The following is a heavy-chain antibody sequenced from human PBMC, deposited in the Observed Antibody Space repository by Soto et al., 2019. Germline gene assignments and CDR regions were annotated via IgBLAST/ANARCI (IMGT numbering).Heavy chain of an antibody. CDR2: IYYSGST. V-gene: IGHV4-61*01. J-gene: IGHJ4*02. D-gene: IGHD3-22*01. Sequence: PSETLSLTCTVSGGSVSSGSYYWSWIRQSPGKGLEWIGYIYYSGSTNYNPSLKSRVIISVDTSKNQFSLKLSSVTAADTAVYYCARDRSGYYYDSSGGFDYWGQGTLVTVYS. CDR1: GGSVSSGSYY. CDR3: ARDRSGYYYDSSGGFDY.